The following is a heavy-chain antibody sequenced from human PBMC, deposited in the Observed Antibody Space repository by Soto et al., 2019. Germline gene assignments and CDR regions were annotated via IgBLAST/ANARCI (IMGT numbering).Heavy chain of an antibody. CDR1: GGFVSSGSYY. CDR3: ARLEGLATISYYFDF. CDR2: MSHSGGT. J-gene: IGHJ4*02. Sequence: PSETLSLTCAVYGGFVSSGSYYWSWIRQPPGKGLEWIGEMSHSGGTHFNPSLQTRVTISVDKSKNQFSLKLNSVTAADSALYFCARLEGLATISYYFDFWGPGALVTVSS. D-gene: IGHD3-9*01. V-gene: IGHV4-61*01.